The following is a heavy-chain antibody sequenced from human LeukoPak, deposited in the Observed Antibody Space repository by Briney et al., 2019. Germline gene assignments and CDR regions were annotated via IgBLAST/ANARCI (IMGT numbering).Heavy chain of an antibody. CDR2: INPNSGGT. V-gene: IGHV1-2*02. D-gene: IGHD1-26*01. J-gene: IGHJ4*02. CDR3: ARDVAPYRIVFGFDI. Sequence: ASVKVSCKASGYTFTDYCMHWVRQAPGQGLEWMGWINPNSGGTNYVQKFQGRVTMTRDTSISTAYMELSRLRSDDTAVYYCARDVAPYRIVFGFDIWGQGTLVTVSS. CDR1: GYTFTDYC.